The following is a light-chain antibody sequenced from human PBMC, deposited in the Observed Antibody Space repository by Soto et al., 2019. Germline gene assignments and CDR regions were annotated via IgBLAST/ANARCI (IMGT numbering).Light chain of an antibody. Sequence: PLTQHLSPDETTTVACRASQRVSSTYLAWYQQKPGQAPGLLLYGASNRASGIPDRFAGSGSGTDFTLTISRLAPEDFAVYYCPQYGTSPPTLGGGTKVDI. CDR1: QRVSSTY. V-gene: IGKV3-20*01. J-gene: IGKJ4*01. CDR3: PQYGTSPPT. CDR2: GAS.